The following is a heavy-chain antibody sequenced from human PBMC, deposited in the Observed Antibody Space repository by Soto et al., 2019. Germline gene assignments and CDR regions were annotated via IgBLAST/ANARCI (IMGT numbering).Heavy chain of an antibody. Sequence: SETLSLTCAVYGGSFSGYYWSWIRQPPGKGLEWIGEINHSGSTNYNPSLKSRVTISVDTSKNQFSLKLSSVTAADTAVYYCARGQRDDFWSGYYPYYFDYWGQGTLVTVST. CDR3: ARGQRDDFWSGYYPYYFDY. D-gene: IGHD3-3*01. CDR1: GGSFSGYY. V-gene: IGHV4-34*01. CDR2: INHSGST. J-gene: IGHJ4*02.